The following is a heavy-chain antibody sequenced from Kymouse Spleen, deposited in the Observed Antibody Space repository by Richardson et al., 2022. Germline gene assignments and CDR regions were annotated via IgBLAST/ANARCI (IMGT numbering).Heavy chain of an antibody. V-gene: IGHV4-34*01. CDR1: GGSFSGYY. CDR3: AREGSMVRGVTFDY. J-gene: IGHJ4*02. D-gene: IGHD3-10*01. Sequence: QVQLQQWGAGLLKPSETLSLTCAVYGGSFSGYYWSWIRQPPGKGLEWIGEINHSGSTNYNPSLKSRVTISVDTSKNQFSLKLSSVTAADTAVYYCAREGSMVRGVTFDYWGQGTLVTVSS. CDR2: INHSGST.